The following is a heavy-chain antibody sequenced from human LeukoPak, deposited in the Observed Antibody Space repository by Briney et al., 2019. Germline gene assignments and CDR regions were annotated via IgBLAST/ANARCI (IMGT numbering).Heavy chain of an antibody. D-gene: IGHD4-17*01. Sequence: SETLSLTCTVSNGSISICYWSWVRQPAGKGLEWIGRISASGSTNYNPSLKSRVTMSVDTSKNQFSLNLTSVTAADTAVYYCAREITVTRPFDYWGQGTLVTVSS. V-gene: IGHV4-4*07. CDR1: NGSISICY. CDR3: AREITVTRPFDY. J-gene: IGHJ4*02. CDR2: ISASGST.